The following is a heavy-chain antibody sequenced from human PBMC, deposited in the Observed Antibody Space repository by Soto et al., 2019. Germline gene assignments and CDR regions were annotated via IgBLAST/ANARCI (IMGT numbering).Heavy chain of an antibody. CDR1: GFTFSSYE. J-gene: IGHJ4*02. D-gene: IGHD5-18*01. V-gene: IGHV3-48*03. CDR2: ISSSGSTI. CDR3: ATYERGYSYGFPDY. Sequence: GGSLRLSCAASGFTFSSYEMNWVRQAPGKGLEWVSYISSSGSTIYYADSVKGRFTISRDNAKNSLYLQMNSLRAEDTAVYYCATYERGYSYGFPDYWGQGTLVTV.